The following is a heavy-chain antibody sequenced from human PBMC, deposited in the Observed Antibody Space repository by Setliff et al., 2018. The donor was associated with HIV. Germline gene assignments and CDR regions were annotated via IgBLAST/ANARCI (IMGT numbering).Heavy chain of an antibody. V-gene: IGHV4-4*09. J-gene: IGHJ4*02. Sequence: SETLSLTCTVSGGSISSYYWSWIRQPPGKGLEWIGYINTSGTTNYNPSLKSRVTISVDTSKNQFSLELSSVTALDTAVYYCARKGSSSRSQEYYYDFWGQGTLVTVSS. CDR1: GGSISSYY. CDR3: ARKGSSSRSQEYYYDF. D-gene: IGHD6-13*01. CDR2: INTSGTT.